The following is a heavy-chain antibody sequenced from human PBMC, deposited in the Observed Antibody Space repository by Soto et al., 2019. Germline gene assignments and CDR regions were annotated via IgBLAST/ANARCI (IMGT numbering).Heavy chain of an antibody. V-gene: IGHV3-74*01. J-gene: IGHJ4*02. CDR3: TRGPRPISTGTGAY. Sequence: GGSLRLSCAASGFIFKMYWMHWVRQSPGKGLVWISRIYNDGTYSDYADSVRGRFTISRDNVNDTLYLQMNSLRAEDSGLYYCTRGPRPISTGTGAYWGQGTQVTVSS. CDR1: GFIFKMYW. CDR2: IYNDGTYS. D-gene: IGHD3-10*01.